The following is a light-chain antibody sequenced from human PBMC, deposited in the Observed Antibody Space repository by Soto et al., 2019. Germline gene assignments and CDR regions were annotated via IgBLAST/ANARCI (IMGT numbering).Light chain of an antibody. Sequence: EIVLTQSPGTLSLSPGERATLSCRASHSVSSNYLAWYQQKPGQAPRLLIYGASRRATGIPDRFSASGSGTDFTLTISRLEPEDVAVYYCQQSDSSPLLTFGGGSRVEIK. CDR2: GAS. V-gene: IGKV3-20*01. J-gene: IGKJ4*01. CDR1: HSVSSNY. CDR3: QQSDSSPLLT.